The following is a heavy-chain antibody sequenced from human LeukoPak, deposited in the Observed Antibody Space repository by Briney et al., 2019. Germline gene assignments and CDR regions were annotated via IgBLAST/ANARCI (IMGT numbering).Heavy chain of an antibody. Sequence: PSETLSLTCNVSGSSIRGYYWSWIRQPPGKGLEWIGYIYSSGSTNYNPSLKSRVTMSVDTSKNQFSLKVSSVTAADTAVYYCARVFDSGSQAYFYYMDVWGKGTTVTISS. CDR2: IYSSGST. J-gene: IGHJ6*03. CDR3: ARVFDSGSQAYFYYMDV. CDR1: GSSIRGYY. V-gene: IGHV4-59*01. D-gene: IGHD3-10*01.